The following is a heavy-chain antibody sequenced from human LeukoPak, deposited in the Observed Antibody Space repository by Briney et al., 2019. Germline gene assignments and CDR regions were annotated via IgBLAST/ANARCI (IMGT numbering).Heavy chain of an antibody. J-gene: IGHJ4*02. CDR1: GFTFSSYA. CDR3: AKDRRYSSGLVDY. D-gene: IGHD6-19*01. CDR2: ISASGGTT. V-gene: IGHV3-23*01. Sequence: GGSLRLSCAASGFTFSSYAMSWVRQAPGKGLEWVSVISASGGTTYYADSVRGRFTISRDNSKNTLYLQMNSLRAEDTAVYYWAKDRRYSSGLVDYWGQGTLVTVSS.